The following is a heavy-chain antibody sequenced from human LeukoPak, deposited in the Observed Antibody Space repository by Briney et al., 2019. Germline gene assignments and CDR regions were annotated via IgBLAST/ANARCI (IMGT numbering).Heavy chain of an antibody. CDR1: GGTFSSYA. CDR2: INPNSGGT. V-gene: IGHV1-2*06. J-gene: IGHJ4*02. CDR3: ARVTSPRAVDYFDY. Sequence: GASVKVSCKASGGTFSSYAISWVRQAPGQGLEWMGRINPNSGGTNYAQKFQGRVTMTRDTSISTAYMELSRLRSDDTAVYYCARVTSPRAVDYFDYWGQGTLVTVSS. D-gene: IGHD3-16*01.